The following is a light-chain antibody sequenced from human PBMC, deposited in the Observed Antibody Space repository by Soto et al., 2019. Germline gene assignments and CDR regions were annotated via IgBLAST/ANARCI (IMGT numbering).Light chain of an antibody. CDR1: QTVLSN. CDR2: GAS. CDR3: QRFGTSPPWK. J-gene: IGKJ1*01. V-gene: IGKV3-20*01. Sequence: IVMTQYHATLSVSPGERATLSCRASQTVLSNLAWYQQNPGQTPSLLIYGASTRATGIPDRFSGSGSGTDFTLTITRLEPEDFAVYYCQRFGTSPPWKFGQG.